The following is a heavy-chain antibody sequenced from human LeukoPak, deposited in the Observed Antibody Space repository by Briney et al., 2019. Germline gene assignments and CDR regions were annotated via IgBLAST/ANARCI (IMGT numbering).Heavy chain of an antibody. J-gene: IGHJ6*03. CDR3: ARGGTEGDFWSGYYLSYMDV. CDR1: GGSISSSSYY. V-gene: IGHV4-39*07. CDR2: IYYSGST. D-gene: IGHD3-3*01. Sequence: SETLSLTCTVSGGSISSSSYYWGWIRQPPGKGLEWIGSIYYSGSTYYNPSLKSRVTISVDTSKNQFSLKLSSVTAADTAVYYCARGGTEGDFWSGYYLSYMDVWGKGTTVTVSS.